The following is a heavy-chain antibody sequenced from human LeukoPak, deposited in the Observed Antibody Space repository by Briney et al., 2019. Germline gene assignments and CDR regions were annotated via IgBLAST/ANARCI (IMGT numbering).Heavy chain of an antibody. D-gene: IGHD3-10*01. CDR3: ARTRSIYLYYYGSGTIGGRYYFDY. CDR2: INHSGST. Sequence: PSETLSLTCAVYGGSFSGYYWSWIRQPPGKGLEWIGEINHSGSTNYNPSLKSRVTISVDTSKNQFSLKLSSVTAADTAVYYCARTRSIYLYYYGSGTIGGRYYFDYWGQGTLVTVSS. J-gene: IGHJ4*02. CDR1: GGSFSGYY. V-gene: IGHV4-34*01.